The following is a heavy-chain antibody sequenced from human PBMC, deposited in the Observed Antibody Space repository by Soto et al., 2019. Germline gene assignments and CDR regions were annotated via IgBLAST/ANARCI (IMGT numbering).Heavy chain of an antibody. D-gene: IGHD3-22*01. CDR2: IYYSGST. V-gene: IGHV4-30-4*01. Sequence: QVQLQESGPGLVKPSQTLSLTWTVSGGSISSGDYYWSWIRQPQGKGLEWIGYIYYSGSTYYNPSLKSRVTISVDTSKNQFSLKLSSVTAADTAVYYCARGKVVTPDFDYWGQGTLVTVSS. CDR1: GGSISSGDYY. CDR3: ARGKVVTPDFDY. J-gene: IGHJ4*02.